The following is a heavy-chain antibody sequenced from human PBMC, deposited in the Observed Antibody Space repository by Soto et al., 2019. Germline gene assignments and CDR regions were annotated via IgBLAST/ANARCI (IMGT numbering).Heavy chain of an antibody. V-gene: IGHV3-23*01. CDR1: DCTIGDYV. CDR2: IDDSGTST. Sequence: LRHSWGVADCTIGDYVMSWVRQAPGKGPEWVSHIDDSGTSTHYADSVKGRFTISRDNSKNMLYLQMNSLRVEDTAVYYCAKGACLANWGKGTPVPVSS. CDR3: AKGACLAN. J-gene: IGHJ4*02.